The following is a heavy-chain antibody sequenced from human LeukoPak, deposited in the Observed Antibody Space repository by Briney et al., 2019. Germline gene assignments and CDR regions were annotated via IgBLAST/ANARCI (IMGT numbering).Heavy chain of an antibody. CDR2: IIPIFGTA. V-gene: IGHV1-69*01. Sequence: SVKVSCKASGGTFSSYAISWVRQAPGQGLEWMGGIIPIFGTANYAQKFQGRVTITADESTSTAYMELSSLRSEDTAVYYCARCPGGFFGVVNTGGGMLGDWYFDLWGRGTLVTVSS. J-gene: IGHJ2*01. CDR1: GGTFSSYA. D-gene: IGHD3-3*01. CDR3: ARCPGGFFGVVNTGGGMLGDWYFDL.